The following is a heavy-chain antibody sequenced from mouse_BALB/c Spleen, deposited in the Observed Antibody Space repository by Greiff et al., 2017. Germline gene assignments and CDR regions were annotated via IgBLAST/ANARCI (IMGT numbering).Heavy chain of an antibody. V-gene: IGHV5-4*02. D-gene: IGHD2-1*01. Sequence: EVKLMESGGGLVKPGGSLKLSCAASGFTFSDYYMYWVRQTPEKRLEWVATISDGGSYTYYPDSVKGRFTISRDNAKNNLYLQMSSLKSEDTAMYYCARDLDGNYDYYAMDYWGQGTSVTVSS. CDR3: ARDLDGNYDYYAMDY. J-gene: IGHJ4*01. CDR1: GFTFSDYY. CDR2: ISDGGSYT.